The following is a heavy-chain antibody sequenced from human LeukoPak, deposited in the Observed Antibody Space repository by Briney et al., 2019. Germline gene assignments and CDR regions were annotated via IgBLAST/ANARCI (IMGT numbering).Heavy chain of an antibody. J-gene: IGHJ5*01. CDR2: IRYDGSNT. V-gene: IGHV3-30*02. CDR3: AKVRFSDSGRDGLDS. D-gene: IGHD5-12*01. CDR1: GFSFSSYG. Sequence: GGSLRLSCAASGFSFSSYGMHWVRQASGRGLEWVSFIRYDGSNTDYADSVKGRFTISRDNSKNTLYLEMNSLRAEDTAVYHFAKVRFSDSGRDGLDSWGQGTLVTVSS.